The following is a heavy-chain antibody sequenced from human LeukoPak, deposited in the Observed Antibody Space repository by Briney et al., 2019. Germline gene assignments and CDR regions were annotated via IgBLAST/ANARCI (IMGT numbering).Heavy chain of an antibody. V-gene: IGHV4-61*02. D-gene: IGHD4-11*01. CDR3: AGYSNYPYYYYMDV. J-gene: IGHJ6*03. Sequence: SQTLSLTCTVSGGSISSGSYYWSWIRQPAGKGLEWIGRIYTSGSTNYNPSLKSRVTISVDTSKNQFSLKLSSVTAADTAVYYCAGYSNYPYYYYMDVWGKGTTVTVSS. CDR1: GGSISSGSYY. CDR2: IYTSGST.